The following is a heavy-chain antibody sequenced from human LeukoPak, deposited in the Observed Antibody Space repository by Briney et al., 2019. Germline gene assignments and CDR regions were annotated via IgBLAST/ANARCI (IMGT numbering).Heavy chain of an antibody. CDR2: INPSGGST. CDR3: ARGGLVRSASLDY. D-gene: IGHD1-26*01. CDR1: GYILSSYY. Sequence: ASVKVSCKASGYILSSYYMHWVRQAPGQGLEWMGIINPSGGSTSYAQKFQGRVTMARDMSTSTVYMELSSLRSEDTAVYYCARGGLVRSASLDYWGQGTLVTVSS. J-gene: IGHJ4*02. V-gene: IGHV1-46*01.